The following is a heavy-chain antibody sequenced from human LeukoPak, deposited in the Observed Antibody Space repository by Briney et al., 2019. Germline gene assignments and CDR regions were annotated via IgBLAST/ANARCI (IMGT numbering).Heavy chain of an antibody. Sequence: SGTLSLTCAVSGGSISSSNWWSWVRQPPGKGLEWIGEIYHSGSTNYNPSLKSRVTISVDTSKNQFSLKLSSVTAADTGVYYCAREGAYYSDYWGQGTLVTVSS. CDR2: IYHSGST. D-gene: IGHD3-16*01. CDR1: GGSISSSNW. J-gene: IGHJ4*02. V-gene: IGHV4-4*02. CDR3: AREGAYYSDY.